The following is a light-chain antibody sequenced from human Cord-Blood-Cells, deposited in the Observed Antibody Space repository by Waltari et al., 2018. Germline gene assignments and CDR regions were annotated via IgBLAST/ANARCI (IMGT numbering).Light chain of an antibody. V-gene: IGLV2-23*01. CDR3: CSYAGSSTSVV. J-gene: IGLJ2*01. CDR1: SSDAGSYNL. CDR2: EGS. Sequence: QSALTQPASVSGSPGQSITISCTGTSSDAGSYNLVPWYQQHPGKAPKLMIYEGSKRPSGVSNRFSGSKSGNTASLTISGLQAEDEADYYCCSYAGSSTSVVFGGGTKLTVL.